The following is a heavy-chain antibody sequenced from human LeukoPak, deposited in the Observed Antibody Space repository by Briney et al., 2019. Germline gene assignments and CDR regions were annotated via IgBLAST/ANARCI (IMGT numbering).Heavy chain of an antibody. CDR1: GFTFSSYG. CDR3: AKDWYYYESSGRLDY. D-gene: IGHD3-22*01. CDR2: ISGSGGST. V-gene: IGHV3-23*01. Sequence: GGSPRLSCAASGFTFSSYGMSWVRQAPGKGLEWVSAISGSGGSTYYADPVKGRFTISRDNSKNTLFLQMNSLRAEDTAVYYCAKDWYYYESSGRLDYWGQGTLVTVSS. J-gene: IGHJ4*02.